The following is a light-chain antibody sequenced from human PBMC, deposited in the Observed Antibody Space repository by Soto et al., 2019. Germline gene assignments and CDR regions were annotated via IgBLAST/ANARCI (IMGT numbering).Light chain of an antibody. Sequence: DIQMTQSPSTLSASVGDRVTITCRASQSISSWLAWYQQKPGKAPKLLIYDASSLESGVPSRFSGSGSGTEFTLTISSLQPDDVATYYCQQYNSYLFGEGTELEIK. CDR2: DAS. J-gene: IGKJ2*01. CDR1: QSISSW. CDR3: QQYNSYL. V-gene: IGKV1-5*01.